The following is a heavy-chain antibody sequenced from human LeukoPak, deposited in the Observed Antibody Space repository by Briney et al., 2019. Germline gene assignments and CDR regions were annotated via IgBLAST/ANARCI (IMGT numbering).Heavy chain of an antibody. Sequence: GGSLRLSCAASGFTFSSYEMNWVRQAPGKGLEWVSYISSSGSTIYYVDSVKGRFTISRDNAKNSLYLQMNSLRAEDTAVYYCAREHDYGDLYFDYWGQGTLVTVSS. D-gene: IGHD4-17*01. CDR1: GFTFSSYE. CDR3: AREHDYGDLYFDY. J-gene: IGHJ4*02. CDR2: ISSSGSTI. V-gene: IGHV3-48*03.